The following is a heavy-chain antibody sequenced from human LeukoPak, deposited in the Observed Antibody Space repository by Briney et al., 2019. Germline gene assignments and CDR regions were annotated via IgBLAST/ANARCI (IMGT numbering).Heavy chain of an antibody. CDR3: AKDVSIAVAGTYFDY. V-gene: IGHV3-43*01. CDR2: ISWDGGST. D-gene: IGHD6-19*01. CDR1: GFTFDDYT. J-gene: IGHJ4*02. Sequence: GGSLRLSCAASGFTFDDYTMHWVRQAPGKGLEWVSLISWDGGSTYYADSVKGRFAISRDNSKNSLYLQMNSLRTEDTALYYCAKDVSIAVAGTYFDYWGQGTLVTVSS.